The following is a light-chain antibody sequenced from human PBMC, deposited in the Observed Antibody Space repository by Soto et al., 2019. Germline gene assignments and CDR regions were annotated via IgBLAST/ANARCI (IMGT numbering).Light chain of an antibody. V-gene: IGKV3-15*01. J-gene: IGKJ4*01. CDR1: QNVYNN. CDR3: QQCRNWPLT. CDR2: DAS. Sequence: EIVMTQSPATLSASPGEGATLSCKAGQNVYNNLAWYKQRPGQPPRLLIYDASTRATGISARFSGSGYWTEFTLTISSLQSEDFAVYFCQQCRNWPLTFGGGTKVDIK.